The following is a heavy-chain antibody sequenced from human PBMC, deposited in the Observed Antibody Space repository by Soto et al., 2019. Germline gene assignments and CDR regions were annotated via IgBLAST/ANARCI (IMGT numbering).Heavy chain of an antibody. V-gene: IGHV3-30*18. CDR3: AKVVYSGSYTYYYYYGMDV. CDR1: GFTFSSYG. J-gene: IGHJ6*02. Sequence: LRLSCAASGFTFSSYGMHWVRQAPGKGLEWVAVISYDGSNKYYADSVKGRFTISRDNSKNTLYLQMNSLRAEDTAVYYCAKVVYSGSYTYYYYYGMDVWGQGTTVTVSS. CDR2: ISYDGSNK. D-gene: IGHD1-26*01.